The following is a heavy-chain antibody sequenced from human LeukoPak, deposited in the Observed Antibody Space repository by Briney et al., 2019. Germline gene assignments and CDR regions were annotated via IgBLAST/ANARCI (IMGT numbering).Heavy chain of an antibody. CDR1: GFTVRSNY. Sequence: GGSLRLSCAASGFTVRSNYMSWVRQAPGKGLEWVSVIYSGGSTYYADSVKGRFTISRDNSKNTLYLQMNSLRAEDTAVYYCAREIRGAFDIWGQGTMVTVSS. D-gene: IGHD3-3*01. CDR2: IYSGGST. CDR3: AREIRGAFDI. V-gene: IGHV3-66*02. J-gene: IGHJ3*02.